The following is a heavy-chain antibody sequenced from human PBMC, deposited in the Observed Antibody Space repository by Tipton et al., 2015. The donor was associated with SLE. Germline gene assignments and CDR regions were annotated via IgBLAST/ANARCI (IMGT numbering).Heavy chain of an antibody. J-gene: IGHJ4*01. V-gene: IGHV4-34*01. D-gene: IGHD5-24*01. CDR3: VRDGYNYFDL. CDR2: INHSGST. Sequence: TLSLTCAVSGGSLSGKYWKWIRQSPGKGLEWIGEINHSGSTNYNPSLKSRVTISLDTSKNQFSLKLNSVTAADTAVYYCVRDGYNYFDLWGHGILVTVSS. CDR1: GGSLSGKY.